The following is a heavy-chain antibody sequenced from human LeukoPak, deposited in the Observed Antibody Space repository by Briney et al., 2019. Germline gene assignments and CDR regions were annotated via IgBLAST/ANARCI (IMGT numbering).Heavy chain of an antibody. J-gene: IGHJ4*02. CDR1: GFTFSSYS. CDR3: ARDIDAGYSYGSFDY. Sequence: AGGSLRLSCAASGFTFSSYSMNWVRQAPGKGLEWVSFISSSSSYIYYADSVKGRFTISRDNAKNSLYLQMNSLRAEDTAVYYCARDIDAGYSYGSFDYWGQGTLVTVSS. D-gene: IGHD5-18*01. CDR2: ISSSSSYI. V-gene: IGHV3-21*01.